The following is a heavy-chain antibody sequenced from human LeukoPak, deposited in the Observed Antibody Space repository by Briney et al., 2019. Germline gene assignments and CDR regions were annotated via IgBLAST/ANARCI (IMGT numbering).Heavy chain of an antibody. V-gene: IGHV3-21*01. D-gene: IGHD3-3*01. CDR1: GFTFSSYS. J-gene: IGHJ4*02. CDR2: ISSSSSYI. CDR3: ARVGIFGVVTLFDY. Sequence: GGSLRLXCAASGFTFSSYSMNWVRQAPGKGLEWVSSISSSSSYIYYADSVKGRFTISRDNAKNSLYLQMSSLRAEDTAVYYCARVGIFGVVTLFDYWGQGTLVTVSS.